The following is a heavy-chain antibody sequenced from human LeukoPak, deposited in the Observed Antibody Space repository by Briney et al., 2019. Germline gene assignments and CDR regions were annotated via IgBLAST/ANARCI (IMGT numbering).Heavy chain of an antibody. J-gene: IGHJ5*02. D-gene: IGHD3-22*01. CDR1: GFTFSNAW. CDR2: IKSKTDGGTT. Sequence: GGSLRLSCAASGFTFSNAWMSWVRQAPGKGLDWVGRIKSKTDGGTTDYAAPVKGRFTISRDDSKNTLYLQMNSLKTEDTAVYYCTTDTYYYDSSSSWFDPWGQGTLVTVSS. V-gene: IGHV3-15*01. CDR3: TTDTYYYDSSSSWFDP.